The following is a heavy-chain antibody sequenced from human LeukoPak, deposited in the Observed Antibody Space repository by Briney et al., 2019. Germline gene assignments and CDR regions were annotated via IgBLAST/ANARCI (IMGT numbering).Heavy chain of an antibody. D-gene: IGHD6-19*01. J-gene: IGHJ4*01. CDR1: GFTFSNSA. V-gene: IGHV3-23*01. CDR3: AKGMYSSGWSYFDY. CDR2: LSGSGITT. Sequence: GGSLRLSCAASGFTFSNSAMSWVRQAPGKGLEWVSTLSGSGITTYYADSVKGRFTISRDNSKNTPYLQMNSLRAEDTGVYYCAKGMYSSGWSYFDYWGDGTLVTVSS.